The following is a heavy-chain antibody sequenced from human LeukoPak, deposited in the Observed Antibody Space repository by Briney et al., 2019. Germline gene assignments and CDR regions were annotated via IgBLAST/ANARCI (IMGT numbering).Heavy chain of an antibody. D-gene: IGHD3-3*01. V-gene: IGHV4-4*09. Sequence: SETLSLTCAVSGVSISPYYWAWIRQPPRKGLEWIGYIHTSGSNNQYPSLRSRVTISVDKSKNHFSLRLTSVTAADTAVYYCARLSAAVHLGAFDLWGQGTMVTVSS. J-gene: IGHJ3*01. CDR3: ARLSAAVHLGAFDL. CDR2: IHTSGSN. CDR1: GVSISPYY.